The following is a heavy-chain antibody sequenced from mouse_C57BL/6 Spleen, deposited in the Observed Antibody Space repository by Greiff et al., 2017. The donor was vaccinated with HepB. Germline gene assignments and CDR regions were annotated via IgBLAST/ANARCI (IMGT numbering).Heavy chain of an antibody. J-gene: IGHJ4*01. CDR2: ISYDGSN. CDR3: ARGGNYYGNAMDY. V-gene: IGHV3-6*01. CDR1: GYSITSGYY. D-gene: IGHD1-1*01. Sequence: EVKLVESGPGLVKPSQSLSLTCSVTGYSITSGYYWNWIRQFPGNKLEWMGYISYDGSNNYNPSLKNRISITRDTSKNQFFLKLNSVTTEDTATYYCARGGNYYGNAMDYWGQGTSVTVSS.